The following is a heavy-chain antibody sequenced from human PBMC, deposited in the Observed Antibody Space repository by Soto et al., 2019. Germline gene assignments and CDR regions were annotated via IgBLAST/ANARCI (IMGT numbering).Heavy chain of an antibody. J-gene: IGHJ6*02. CDR2: ISYDGDNK. CDR3: ARGTTTSAFSAMDV. Sequence: QVQLVESGGGVVQPGRSLRLSCAASGFTFNYHALNWVRQAPGKGLEWVAVISYDGDNKYIAESGEGRLTIARDNSKNTVSLQMNSLRTENTAMYFCARGTTTSAFSAMDVWGQGTTVTVSS. CDR1: GFTFNYHA. D-gene: IGHD1-1*01. V-gene: IGHV3-30-3*01.